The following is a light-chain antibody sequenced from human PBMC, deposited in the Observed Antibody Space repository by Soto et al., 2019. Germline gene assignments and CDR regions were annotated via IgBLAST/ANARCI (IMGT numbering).Light chain of an antibody. CDR3: QXYDVWWT. CDR2: NAS. V-gene: IGKV3-15*01. CDR1: QTIGSN. Sequence: PGERATLSCRASQTIGSNLAWYQQKPGQTPRLLIFNASTRAAGIPTRFSGSGSGPDFTLTINSLQSEDFXXYYCQXYDVWWTFGQGTKV. J-gene: IGKJ1*01.